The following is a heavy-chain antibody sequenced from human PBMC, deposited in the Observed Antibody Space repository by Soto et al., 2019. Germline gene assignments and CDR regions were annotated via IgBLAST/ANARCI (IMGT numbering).Heavy chain of an antibody. J-gene: IGHJ4*02. D-gene: IGHD5-12*01. Sequence: GASVKVSCKASGGTFSSYAISWVRQAPGQGLEWMGGIIPIFGTANYAQKFQGRVTITADESTSTAYMELSSLRSEDTAVYYCASSILVGYSGYDQFDYWGQGTLVTVSS. V-gene: IGHV1-69*13. CDR3: ASSILVGYSGYDQFDY. CDR1: GGTFSSYA. CDR2: IIPIFGTA.